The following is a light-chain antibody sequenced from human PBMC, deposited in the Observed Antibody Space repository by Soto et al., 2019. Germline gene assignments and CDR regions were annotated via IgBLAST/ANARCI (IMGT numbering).Light chain of an antibody. V-gene: IGKV4-1*01. J-gene: IGKJ5*01. Sequence: DIVMTQSPDSLAVSLGERATINCKSSQSVLYSSNNKNYLAWYQQKPGQPPKLLIYWASTRESGVPDRFSGSGSGTDFTLTISSLQAEDVAVYYCQQYYSTLITFGQGIRLEMK. CDR3: QQYYSTLIT. CDR1: QSVLYSSNNKNY. CDR2: WAS.